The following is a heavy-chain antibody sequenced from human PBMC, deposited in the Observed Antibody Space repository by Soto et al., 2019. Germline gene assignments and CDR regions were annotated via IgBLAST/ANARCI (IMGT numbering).Heavy chain of an antibody. CDR2: IYYGGST. V-gene: IGHV4-31*03. CDR1: GGSISSGGYY. J-gene: IGHJ5*02. CDR3: ARSGKDENNWFDP. D-gene: IGHD3-3*01. Sequence: SETLSLTCTVSGGSISSGGYYWSWIRQHPGKGLEWIGYIYYGGSTYYNPSLKSRVTISVDTSKNQFSLKLSSVTAADTAVYYCARSGKDENNWFDPWGQGTLVTVSS.